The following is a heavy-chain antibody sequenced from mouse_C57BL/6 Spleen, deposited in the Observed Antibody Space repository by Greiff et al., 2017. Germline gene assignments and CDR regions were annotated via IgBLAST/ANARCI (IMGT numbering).Heavy chain of an antibody. J-gene: IGHJ1*03. D-gene: IGHD2-12*01. CDR3: ARDDYSHWYFDV. CDR1: GYSITSGYY. CDR2: ISYDGSN. V-gene: IGHV3-6*01. Sequence: DVQLQESGPGLVKPSQSLSLTCSVTGYSITSGYYWNWIRQFPGKKLEWMGSISYDGSNNYNPSLKNRISITLDTSKNQFFLKLNSVTTEDPATYYCARDDYSHWYFDVWGTGTTVTVSS.